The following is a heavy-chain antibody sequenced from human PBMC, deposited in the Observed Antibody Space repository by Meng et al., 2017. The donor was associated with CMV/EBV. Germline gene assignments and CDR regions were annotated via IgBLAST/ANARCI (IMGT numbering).Heavy chain of an antibody. CDR3: ARERIQPQYYYYYYGMDV. CDR1: GYTFTGYY. CDR2: INPNSGGT. J-gene: IGHJ6*02. D-gene: IGHD5-18*01. Sequence: ASVKVSCKASGYTFTGYYMHWVRQAPGQGLEWMGWINPNSGGTNYAQKFQGRVTITTDESTSTAYMELSSLRSEDTAVYYCARERIQPQYYYYYYGMDVWGQGTTVTVSS. V-gene: IGHV1-2*02.